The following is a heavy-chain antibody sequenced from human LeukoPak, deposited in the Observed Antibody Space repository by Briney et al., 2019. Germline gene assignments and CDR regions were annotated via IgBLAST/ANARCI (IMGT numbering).Heavy chain of an antibody. V-gene: IGHV3-21*01. CDR3: ARDLVATHYNWFDP. Sequence: PGGSLRLSCAASGFTFSSYSMNWVRQAPGKGLEWVSSISSSSSYIYYADSVKGRFTISRDNAKNSLYLQMNSLRAEDTAVYYCARDLVATHYNWFDPWGQGTLVTVS. CDR2: ISSSSSYI. J-gene: IGHJ5*02. D-gene: IGHD5-12*01. CDR1: GFTFSSYS.